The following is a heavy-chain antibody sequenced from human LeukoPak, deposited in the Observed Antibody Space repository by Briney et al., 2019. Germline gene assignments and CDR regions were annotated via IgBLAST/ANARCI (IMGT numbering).Heavy chain of an antibody. J-gene: IGHJ4*02. CDR2: ISSSGSTI. CDR1: GFTFSDYY. V-gene: IGHV3-11*04. D-gene: IGHD1-7*01. CDR3: ARMANWDYRIRTYFDY. Sequence: PGGSLRLSCAASGFTFSDYYMSWIRQAPGKGLEWVSYISSSGSTIYYADSVKGRFTISRDNAKNSLYLQMNSLRAEDTAVYYCARMANWDYRIRTYFDYWGQGTLVTVSS.